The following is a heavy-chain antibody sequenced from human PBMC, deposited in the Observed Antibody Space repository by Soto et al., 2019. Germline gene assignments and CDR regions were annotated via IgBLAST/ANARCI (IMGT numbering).Heavy chain of an antibody. J-gene: IGHJ6*02. CDR2: ISAYNGNT. Sequence: ASVKVSCKXSGYTFTSYGISWVRQAPGQGLEWMGWISAYNGNTNYAQKLQGRVTMTTDTSTSTAYMELRSLRSDDTAVYYCARDPDKYYDFWSGYAAGLYYGMDVWGQGTTVTV. CDR3: ARDPDKYYDFWSGYAAGLYYGMDV. D-gene: IGHD3-3*01. V-gene: IGHV1-18*04. CDR1: GYTFTSYG.